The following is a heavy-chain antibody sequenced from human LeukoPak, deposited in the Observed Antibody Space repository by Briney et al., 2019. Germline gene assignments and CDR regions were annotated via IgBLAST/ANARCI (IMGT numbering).Heavy chain of an antibody. CDR1: GGSFSGYY. CDR2: IYDSGST. Sequence: SETLSLTCAVYGGSFSGYYWSWIRQSPGKGLEWIGFIYDSGSTIYNPSLKSRVTISVDTSKNQFSLKLRSVTAADTAIYYCAMSPPRGAWFDPWGQGTLVTVSS. CDR3: AMSPPRGAWFDP. V-gene: IGHV4-4*09. D-gene: IGHD4/OR15-4a*01. J-gene: IGHJ5*02.